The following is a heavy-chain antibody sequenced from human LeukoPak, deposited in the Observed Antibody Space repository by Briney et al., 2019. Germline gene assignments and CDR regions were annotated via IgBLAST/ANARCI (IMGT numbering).Heavy chain of an antibody. V-gene: IGHV3-21*01. J-gene: IGHJ4*02. CDR3: PRDKGSYDSDF. CDR1: GFTFSSYT. D-gene: IGHD5-18*01. CDR2: ISSSSSYI. Sequence: VGSLRLSCAASGFTFSSYTMNWLRQAPGKGLEWVSSISSSSSYIYYADSVKGRFTISRDNAKNSLYLQMNSLRAEDTAVYYCPRDKGSYDSDFWGQGTLVTVSS.